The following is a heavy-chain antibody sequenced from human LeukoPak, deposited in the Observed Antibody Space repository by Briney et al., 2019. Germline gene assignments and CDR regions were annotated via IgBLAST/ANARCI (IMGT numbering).Heavy chain of an antibody. V-gene: IGHV1-46*01. D-gene: IGHD3-22*01. CDR1: GGTFSSYA. CDR2: INPSGGST. CDR3: ARDVGGPPSMIVVGEFDY. J-gene: IGHJ4*02. Sequence: GSSVKVSCKASGGTFSSYAISWVRQAPGQGLEWMGIINPSGGSTSYAQKFQGRVTMTRDTSTSTVYMELSSLRSEDTAVYYCARDVGGPPSMIVVGEFDYWGQGTLVTVSS.